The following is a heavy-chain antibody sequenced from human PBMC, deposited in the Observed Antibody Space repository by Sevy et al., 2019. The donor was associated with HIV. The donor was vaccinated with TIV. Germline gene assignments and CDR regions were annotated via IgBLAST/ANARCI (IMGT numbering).Heavy chain of an antibody. CDR3: ARDFGEGDSENGMDV. CDR2: ISYDGSNK. CDR1: GFTFSSYA. V-gene: IGHV3-30-3*01. J-gene: IGHJ6*02. D-gene: IGHD3-10*01. Sequence: GGSLRLSCAASGFTFSSYAMHWVRQAPGKGLEWVAVISYDGSNKYYADSVKGRFTISRDNSKNTQYLQMNSLGAEDTAVNYCARDFGEGDSENGMDVWGQGTTVTVSS.